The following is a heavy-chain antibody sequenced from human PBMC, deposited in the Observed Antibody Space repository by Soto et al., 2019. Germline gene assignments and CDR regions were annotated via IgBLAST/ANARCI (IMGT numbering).Heavy chain of an antibody. CDR3: ATPSYSSGMDV. J-gene: IGHJ6*02. D-gene: IGHD5-18*01. V-gene: IGHV4-39*01. CDR2: IYFSRGT. Sequence: QLQLQESGPGLVKPSETLSLTCTVSGGSISSSSYYWGWIRQPPEKGLEWIGSIYFSRGTYYNPSLKSRVTISVDTSKNQFSLKLSSVTAADTALYYCATPSYSSGMDVWGQGTTVTVS. CDR1: GGSISSSSYY.